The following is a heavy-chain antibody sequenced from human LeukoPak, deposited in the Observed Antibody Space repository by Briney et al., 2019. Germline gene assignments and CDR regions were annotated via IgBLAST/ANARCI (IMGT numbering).Heavy chain of an antibody. V-gene: IGHV3-74*03. D-gene: IGHD1-1*01. CDR3: AQTTLEPQYFDR. CDR2: LKSDGSST. J-gene: IGHJ4*02. CDR1: GFNLSSYY. Sequence: PGGSLRLSCAASGFNLSSYYMDWVRQGPGKGLVWVSRLKSDGSSTKYADSVKGRFTISRDDAKNTLYLQMTSLSVEDAAVYYCAQTTLEPQYFDRWGQGTLVTVSS.